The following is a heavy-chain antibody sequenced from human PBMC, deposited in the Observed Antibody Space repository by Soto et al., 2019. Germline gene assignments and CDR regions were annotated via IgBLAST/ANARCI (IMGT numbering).Heavy chain of an antibody. CDR1: GYTFTGYY. Sequence: ASVKVSCKPSGYTFTGYYIHWLRQAPGQGLEWLGWINPNNGGTNYAQKFQGWVTMTRDTSISTVYMELSSLKSDDMAVYYCAREGAATANYGMDVWGQGTTVTVSS. V-gene: IGHV1-2*04. D-gene: IGHD2-15*01. J-gene: IGHJ6*02. CDR3: AREGAATANYGMDV. CDR2: INPNNGGT.